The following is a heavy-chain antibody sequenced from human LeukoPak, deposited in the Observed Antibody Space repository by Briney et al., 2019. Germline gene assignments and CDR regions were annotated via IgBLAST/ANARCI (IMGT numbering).Heavy chain of an antibody. CDR1: GGSISSYY. J-gene: IGHJ4*02. Sequence: SETLSLTCSVSGGSISSYYWTWIRQPPGKGLEWIGYIYYSGSTNYNPSLKSRVTISVDTSTNQFSLKLSSVTAADTAVYYCARESTTYYDILTGYSAAHCYFDYWGQGTLVTVSS. CDR2: IYYSGST. V-gene: IGHV4-59*01. CDR3: ARESTTYYDILTGYSAAHCYFDY. D-gene: IGHD3-9*01.